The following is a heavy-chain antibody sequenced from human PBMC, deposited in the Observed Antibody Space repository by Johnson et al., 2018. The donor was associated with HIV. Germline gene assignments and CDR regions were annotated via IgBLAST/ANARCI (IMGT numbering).Heavy chain of an antibody. D-gene: IGHD1-26*01. CDR3: AKAVAKVGAGMSFDF. V-gene: IGHV3-72*01. J-gene: IGHJ3*01. CDR2: TKNKANSYTT. CDR1: GFTLSDHY. Sequence: VQLVESGGGVVQPGRSLRLSCAASGFTLSDHYMDWVRQAAGKGLEWVGRTKNKANSYTTEYAASVKGRFTTSRDDSKNSLYLQMNSLRAEDTAVYYCAKAVAKVGAGMSFDFWGQGTMVTVSS.